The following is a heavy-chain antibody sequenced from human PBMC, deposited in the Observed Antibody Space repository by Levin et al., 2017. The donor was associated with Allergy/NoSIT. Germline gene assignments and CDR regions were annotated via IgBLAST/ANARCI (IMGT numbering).Heavy chain of an antibody. CDR2: IYHSGST. Sequence: SETLSLTCTVSGYSISSGYYWGWIRQPPGKGLEWIGSIYHSGSTYYNPSLKSRVTISVDTSKKQFSLKLSSVTAADTAVYYCAIKQVVEFDYWGQGTLVTVSS. CDR3: AIKQVVEFDY. D-gene: IGHD2-15*01. CDR1: GYSISSGYY. J-gene: IGHJ4*02. V-gene: IGHV4-38-2*02.